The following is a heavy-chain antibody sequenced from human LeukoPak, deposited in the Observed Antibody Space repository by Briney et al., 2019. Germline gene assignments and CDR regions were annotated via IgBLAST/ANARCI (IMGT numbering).Heavy chain of an antibody. V-gene: IGHV3-74*01. Sequence: GGSLRLSCAASGFTFTTYWMHWVRQAPGKGLVWVSHINSDGSITSYADSVKGRFTISRDNAKNTLYLQMNSLRAEDTAVYYCARLGPASSGWPESFDYWGQGTLVTVSS. CDR3: ARLGPASSGWPESFDY. CDR1: GFTFTTYW. J-gene: IGHJ4*02. D-gene: IGHD6-19*01. CDR2: INSDGSIT.